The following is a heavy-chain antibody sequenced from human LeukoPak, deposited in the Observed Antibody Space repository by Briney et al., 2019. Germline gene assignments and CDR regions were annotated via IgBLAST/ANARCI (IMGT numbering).Heavy chain of an antibody. CDR2: IYHSGST. Sequence: SETLSLTCTVSGGSISSGGYYWSWIRQPPGKGLEWIGYIYHSGSTYYNPFLKSRVTISVVRSQNHFSMKLSSVTAADTAEYYCARATDYDFWSGYYRCFVYWGQGTLVTVSS. CDR1: GGSISSGGYY. V-gene: IGHV4-30-2*01. J-gene: IGHJ4*02. CDR3: ARATDYDFWSGYYRCFVY. D-gene: IGHD3-3*01.